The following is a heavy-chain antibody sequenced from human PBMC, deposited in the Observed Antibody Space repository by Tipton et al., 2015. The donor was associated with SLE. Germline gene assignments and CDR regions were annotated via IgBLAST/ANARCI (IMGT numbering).Heavy chain of an antibody. Sequence: TLSLTCAVYGGSFSGYYLTWIRQPPGKGLDWIGEINHSGRTNYNPSLKSRVTISVDTSKNQFSLKLTTVTAADTAVYYCARGGGYSGWYFDLWGRGTLVTVPS. CDR1: GGSFSGYY. CDR3: ARGGGYSGWYFDL. V-gene: IGHV4-34*01. CDR2: INHSGRT. D-gene: IGHD4-23*01. J-gene: IGHJ2*01.